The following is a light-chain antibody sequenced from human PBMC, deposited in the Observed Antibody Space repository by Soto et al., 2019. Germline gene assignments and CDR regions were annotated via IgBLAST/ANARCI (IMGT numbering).Light chain of an antibody. CDR1: SSDVDDYNY. CDR2: EVS. V-gene: IGLV2-14*01. CDR3: SSYTASSPWV. J-gene: IGLJ3*02. Sequence: QSALTQPASVSGSPGQSIMISCIGTSSDVDDYNYVSWYQHHPGKAPKLMIYEVSNRPSGVSNRFSGSKSGNTASLTISGLQAEDEADYYCSSYTASSPWVFGRGTKVTVL.